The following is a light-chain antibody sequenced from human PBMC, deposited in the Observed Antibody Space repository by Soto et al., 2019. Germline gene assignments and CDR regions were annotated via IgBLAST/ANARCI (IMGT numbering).Light chain of an antibody. J-gene: IGKJ1*01. CDR2: GAS. CDR1: QSVSSNY. CDR3: QQYGSTPWT. V-gene: IGKV3-20*01. Sequence: IVLTQSPGTLSFSPGERPTLSCRASQSVSSNYLAWYHQRAGQAPRLLIYGASSRANGIPERFSGRGSGTHFTLTISRLEPEDFAVYYCQQYGSTPWTFGRGTKVDIK.